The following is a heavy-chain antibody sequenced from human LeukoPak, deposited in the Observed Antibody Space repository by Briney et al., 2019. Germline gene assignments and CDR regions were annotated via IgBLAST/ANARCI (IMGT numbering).Heavy chain of an antibody. D-gene: IGHD4/OR15-4a*01. Sequence: HSGGSLRLSCTMFGLTFNNYGVHWVRQAPGKGLEWVAVISYDGSNKYYADSVKGRFTISRDNSKNTLYLQMNSLRAEDTAVYYCVRDRSNAYFDYWGQGTLVTVSS. CDR2: ISYDGSNK. V-gene: IGHV3-33*05. CDR3: VRDRSNAYFDY. J-gene: IGHJ4*02. CDR1: GLTFNNYG.